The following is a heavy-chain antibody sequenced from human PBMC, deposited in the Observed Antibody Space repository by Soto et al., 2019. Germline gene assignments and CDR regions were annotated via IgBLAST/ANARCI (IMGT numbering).Heavy chain of an antibody. CDR1: GFTFSSYA. Sequence: PGGSLRLSCAASGFTFSSYAMSWVRQAPGKGREWVSAISGSGGSTYYADSVKGRFTISRDNSKDTLYLQMNSLRAEDTAVYYCAKRVTYSYGSGSSRYFDLWGRGTLVTVSS. CDR3: AKRVTYSYGSGSSRYFDL. J-gene: IGHJ2*01. V-gene: IGHV3-23*01. CDR2: ISGSGGST. D-gene: IGHD3-10*01.